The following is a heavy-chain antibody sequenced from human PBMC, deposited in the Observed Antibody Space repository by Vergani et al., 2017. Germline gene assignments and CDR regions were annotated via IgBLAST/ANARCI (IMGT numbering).Heavy chain of an antibody. Sequence: QVQLQQWGAGLLKPSETLSLTCAVYGGSFSGYYWSWIRQPPGKGLEWIGEINHSGSTNYNPFLKSRVTISVDTSKNQFSLKLSSVTAADTAVYYCARGAMVRGVITYYYYYMDVWGKGTTVTVSS. CDR1: GGSFSGYY. CDR3: ARGAMVRGVITYYYYYMDV. J-gene: IGHJ6*03. CDR2: INHSGST. D-gene: IGHD3-10*01. V-gene: IGHV4-34*01.